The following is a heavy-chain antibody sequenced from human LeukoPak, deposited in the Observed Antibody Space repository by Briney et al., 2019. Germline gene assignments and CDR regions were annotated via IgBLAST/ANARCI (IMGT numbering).Heavy chain of an antibody. CDR3: AKDPAVAGTGDY. Sequence: GGSLRLSCAASGFTVSSNYMSWVRQAPGKGLEWVSVIYSGGSTYYADSVKGRFTISRDNSKNTLYLQMNSLRAEDTAVYYCAKDPAVAGTGDYWGQGTLVTVSS. CDR2: IYSGGST. J-gene: IGHJ4*02. CDR1: GFTVSSNY. D-gene: IGHD6-19*01. V-gene: IGHV3-53*01.